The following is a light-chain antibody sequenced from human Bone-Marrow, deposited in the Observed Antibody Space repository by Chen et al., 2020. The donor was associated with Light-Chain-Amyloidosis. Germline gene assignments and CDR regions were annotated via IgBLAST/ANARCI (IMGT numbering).Light chain of an antibody. J-gene: IGLJ2*01. CDR3: QSADSSGTYEVI. CDR2: RDT. CDR1: DLPTKY. Sequence: SYELTQPPSVSVSPGQTARITCSGDDLPTKYAYWYQQKPGQAPVLVIHRDTERPSGISERFSGSSSGTTGTLTISGVQAEDEADYQCQSADSSGTYEVIFGGGTKLTVL. V-gene: IGLV3-25*03.